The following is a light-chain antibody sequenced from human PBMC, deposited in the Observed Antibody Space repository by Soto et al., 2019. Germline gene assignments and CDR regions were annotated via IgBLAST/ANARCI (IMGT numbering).Light chain of an antibody. CDR1: SSNIGAGYD. V-gene: IGLV1-40*01. CDR3: QSYDSSLSGSKV. Sequence: QSVLTQPPSVSGAPGQRVTISCTGSSSNIGAGYDEHWYQQLPGTAPKLLIYGNSNRPSGVPDRFSGSKSGTSASLAITGLQAEDEADYYCQSYDSSLSGSKVFGGGTKVTVL. J-gene: IGLJ3*02. CDR2: GNS.